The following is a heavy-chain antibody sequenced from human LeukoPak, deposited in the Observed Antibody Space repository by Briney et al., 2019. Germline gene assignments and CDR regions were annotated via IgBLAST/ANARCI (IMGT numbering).Heavy chain of an antibody. V-gene: IGHV3-21*01. CDR1: GFTFSSYS. CDR3: AREFLAAAYYFDY. D-gene: IGHD6-13*01. Sequence: GGSLRLSCAASGFTFSSYSMNWVRQAPGKGLEWVSSISSSSSYIYYADSVKGRFTISRDNAKNSLYLQMNSLRAEDTAVYYCAREFLAAAYYFDYWGQGTLVTVSS. CDR2: ISSSSSYI. J-gene: IGHJ4*02.